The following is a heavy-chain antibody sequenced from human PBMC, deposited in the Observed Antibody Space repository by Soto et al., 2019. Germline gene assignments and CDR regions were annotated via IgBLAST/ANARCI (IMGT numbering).Heavy chain of an antibody. V-gene: IGHV3-33*01. Sequence: QVQLVESGGGVVQPGRSLRLSCAASGFTFSSYGMHWVRQAPGKGLEWVAVIWYDGSNKYNADSVKGRFTISRDNSKNTLYLQMNSLRAEDTAVYYCAREFWSGPFDYWCQGTLVTVSS. J-gene: IGHJ4*02. D-gene: IGHD3-3*01. CDR2: IWYDGSNK. CDR1: GFTFSSYG. CDR3: AREFWSGPFDY.